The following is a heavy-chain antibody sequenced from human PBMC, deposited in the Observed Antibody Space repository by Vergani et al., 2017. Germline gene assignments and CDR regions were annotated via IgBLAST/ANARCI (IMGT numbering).Heavy chain of an antibody. D-gene: IGHD5-18*01. V-gene: IGHV4-4*07. CDR3: ARRGHSYGSPFDY. CDR2: IYTSGST. J-gene: IGHJ4*02. Sequence: QVQLQESGPGLVKPSETLSLTCTVSGGSISSYYWSWIRQPAGKGLEWIGRIYTSGSTYYNPSRKGRITIAVDTSKNQFSLDLTSVTAADTAVYYCARRGHSYGSPFDYWGQGSLVTVSS. CDR1: GGSISSYY.